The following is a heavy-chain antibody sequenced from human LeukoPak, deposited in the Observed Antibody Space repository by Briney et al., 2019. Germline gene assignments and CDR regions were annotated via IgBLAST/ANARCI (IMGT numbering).Heavy chain of an antibody. CDR1: GGSISSGSYY. CDR3: VGAGI. J-gene: IGHJ3*02. Sequence: PSQTLSLTCTVSGGSISSGSYYWSWIRQPAGKGLEWIGRIYTSGSTNYNPSLKSRVTISVDTSKNQFSLKLSSVTAADTAVYYCVGAGIWGQGTMVTVSS. CDR2: IYTSGST. V-gene: IGHV4-61*02.